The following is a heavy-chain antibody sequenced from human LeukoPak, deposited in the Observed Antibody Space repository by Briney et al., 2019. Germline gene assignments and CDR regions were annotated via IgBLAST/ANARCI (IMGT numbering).Heavy chain of an antibody. V-gene: IGHV3-64*01. CDR2: ISSNGGGT. J-gene: IGHJ4*02. Sequence: PGGPLRLSCAASGFTFSSYAMHWVRQAPRKGLEYVSSISSNGGGTYYANSVKGRFTISRDNSNNTLYLQMGSLRAEDMAVYFCARVRDSGYLDNWGQGTLVTVSS. CDR1: GFTFSSYA. D-gene: IGHD1-26*01. CDR3: ARVRDSGYLDN.